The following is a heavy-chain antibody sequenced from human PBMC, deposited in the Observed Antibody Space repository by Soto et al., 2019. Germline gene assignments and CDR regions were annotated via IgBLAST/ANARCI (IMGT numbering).Heavy chain of an antibody. V-gene: IGHV3-64D*06. D-gene: IGHD3-22*01. CDR3: VKYYYDSSGYYGLNAFAI. J-gene: IGHJ3*02. Sequence: PGGSLRLSCLASRFTFSSYAMHWVRQAPGKGLEYVSSISSNGDSTYYADSVKGRFTISRDNSKNTMYLQMSSLRAEDTAVYYCVKYYYDSSGYYGLNAFAIWAQGTMVTVSS. CDR2: ISSNGDST. CDR1: RFTFSSYA.